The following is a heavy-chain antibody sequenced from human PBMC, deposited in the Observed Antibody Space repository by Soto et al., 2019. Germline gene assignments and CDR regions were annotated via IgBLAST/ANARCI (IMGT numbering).Heavy chain of an antibody. Sequence: GGSLRLSCAASGFTFSSYAMSWVRQAPGKGLEWVSAISGSGGSTYYADSVKGRFTISRDNSKNTLYLQMNSLRAEDTAVYYCAKAGNYGSGSYNRYYYYYMDVWGKGTTVTVSS. CDR1: GFTFSSYA. D-gene: IGHD3-10*01. J-gene: IGHJ6*03. CDR2: ISGSGGST. CDR3: AKAGNYGSGSYNRYYYYYMDV. V-gene: IGHV3-23*01.